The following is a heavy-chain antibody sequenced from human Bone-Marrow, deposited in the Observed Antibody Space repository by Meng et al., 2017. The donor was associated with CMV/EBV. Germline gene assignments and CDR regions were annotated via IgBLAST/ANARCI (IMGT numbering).Heavy chain of an antibody. CDR1: GFTFSSYA. J-gene: IGHJ4*02. CDR2: ISYDGSNK. V-gene: IGHV3-30-3*01. D-gene: IGHD3-22*01. CDR3: ARTMIVV. Sequence: GGPLRLSCAASGFTFSSYAMHWVRQAPGKGLEWVAVISYDGSNKYYADSVKGRFTISRDNSKNTLYLQMNSLRAEDTAVYYCARTMIVVWGQGTPVTVSS.